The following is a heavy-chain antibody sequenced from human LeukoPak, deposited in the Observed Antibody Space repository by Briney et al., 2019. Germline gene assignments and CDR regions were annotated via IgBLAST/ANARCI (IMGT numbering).Heavy chain of an antibody. CDR3: ARIPRGYSYGYGDY. CDR1: GFTFSSYA. Sequence: GGSLRLSCAASGFTFSSYAMHWVRQAPGKGLEYVSAISSNGGSTYYANSVKGRFTISRDNSKNTLYLQMGSLRAEDMAVYYCARIPRGYSYGYGDYWGQGTLVTVSS. V-gene: IGHV3-64*01. D-gene: IGHD5-18*01. CDR2: ISSNGGST. J-gene: IGHJ4*02.